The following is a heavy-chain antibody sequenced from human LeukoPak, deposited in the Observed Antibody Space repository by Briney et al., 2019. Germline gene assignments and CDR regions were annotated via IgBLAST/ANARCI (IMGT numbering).Heavy chain of an antibody. CDR3: ATLSYSSGGLDY. CDR2: FDPEDSET. D-gene: IGHD6-19*01. V-gene: IGHV1-24*01. J-gene: IGHJ4*02. CDR1: GYTLTELS. Sequence: ASVKVSCKVSGYTLTELSMHWVRQAPGKGLEWMGGFDPEDSETIYAQKFQGRVTMTEDTSTDTAYMELSSLRSEDTAVYYCATLSYSSGGLDYWGQGTLVTVSS.